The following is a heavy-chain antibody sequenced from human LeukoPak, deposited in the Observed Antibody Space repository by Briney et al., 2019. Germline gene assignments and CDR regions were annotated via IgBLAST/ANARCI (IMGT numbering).Heavy chain of an antibody. CDR3: ARADFWSGYRMDHSDY. J-gene: IGHJ4*02. CDR1: GFTFSSYW. V-gene: IGHV3-7*01. Sequence: GGSLRLSCAASGFTFSSYWMGWVRQAPGKGLEWVANIKQDGSEKYYVDSVKGRFTISRDNAKNSLYLQMNSLRAEDTAVYYCARADFWSGYRMDHSDYWGQGTLVTVSS. CDR2: IKQDGSEK. D-gene: IGHD3-3*01.